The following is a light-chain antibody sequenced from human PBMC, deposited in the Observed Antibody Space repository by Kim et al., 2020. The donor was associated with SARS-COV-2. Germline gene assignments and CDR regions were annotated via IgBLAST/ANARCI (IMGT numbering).Light chain of an antibody. Sequence: DIQMTQSPSSLSASVGDRVTITCRASQYINIYLSWYQQKPGKAPQLLGYAASNLQSGVPSRFSGSGSGTDFTLTIRSLQPEDFATYYCQQSYFTPLTCGGGTKVVIK. J-gene: IGKJ4*01. CDR1: QYINIY. V-gene: IGKV1-39*01. CDR2: AAS. CDR3: QQSYFTPLT.